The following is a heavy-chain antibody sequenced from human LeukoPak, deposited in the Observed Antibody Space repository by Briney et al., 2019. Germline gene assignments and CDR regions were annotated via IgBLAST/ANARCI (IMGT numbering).Heavy chain of an antibody. CDR3: ARERASGPWALYYYYYYGMDV. J-gene: IGHJ6*02. CDR1: GFTFSSYE. CDR2: ISSSGSTI. V-gene: IGHV3-48*03. Sequence: GGSLRLSCAVSGFTFSSYEMNWVRQAPGKGLEWVSYISSSGSTIYYADSVKGLFTISRDNAKNSLYLQMNSLRAEDTAVYYCARERASGPWALYYYYYYGMDVWGQGTMVTVSS. D-gene: IGHD6-13*01.